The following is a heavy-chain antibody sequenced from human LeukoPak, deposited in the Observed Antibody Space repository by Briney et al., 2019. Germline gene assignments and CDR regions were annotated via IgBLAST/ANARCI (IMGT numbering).Heavy chain of an antibody. CDR1: GFTFSSYA. V-gene: IGHV3-23*01. Sequence: GGSLRLSCAASGFTFSSYAMSWVRQAPGKGLEWVSAISGSGGSTYYADSVKGRFTISRDNSKNTLYLQMNSLRAEDTAVYYCARDGDCSGGSCYSRAKGYFDYWGQGTLVTVSS. CDR2: ISGSGGST. D-gene: IGHD2-15*01. CDR3: ARDGDCSGGSCYSRAKGYFDY. J-gene: IGHJ4*02.